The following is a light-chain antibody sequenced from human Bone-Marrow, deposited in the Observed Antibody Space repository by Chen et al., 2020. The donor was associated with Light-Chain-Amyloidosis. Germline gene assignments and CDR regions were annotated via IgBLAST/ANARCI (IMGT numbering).Light chain of an antibody. CDR3: CSYAGSSTPYV. V-gene: IGLV2-23*01. CDR2: EGT. J-gene: IGLJ1*01. Sequence: QSALTQPASVSGSPGQSLTISCTGTSSDAGNNNLVSWYQQHPGKAPKLLIQEGTKRPSGVSSRCSGAKSGNTASLTISGLQAEDEADYYCCSYAGSSTPYVFGTGPKVTVL. CDR1: SSDAGNNNL.